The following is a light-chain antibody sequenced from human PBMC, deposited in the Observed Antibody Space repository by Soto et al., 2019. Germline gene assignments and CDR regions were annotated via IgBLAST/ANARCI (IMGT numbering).Light chain of an antibody. CDR3: AAWDARLSTWV. V-gene: IGLV1-47*01. CDR2: KTY. J-gene: IGLJ3*02. Sequence: QSVLTQPPSASGTPGQRVTISCSGSSSNIGSDYVYWFQQLPGTAPKLLIYKTYQRPLGAPDRFSGSKSGTSASLAISGLRSEDEADYWCAAWDARLSTWVFGGGTKLTVL. CDR1: SSNIGSDY.